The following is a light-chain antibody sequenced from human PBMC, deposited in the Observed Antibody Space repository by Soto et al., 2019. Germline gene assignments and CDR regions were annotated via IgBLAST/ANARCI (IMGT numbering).Light chain of an antibody. CDR2: DAS. V-gene: IGKV3-11*01. CDR3: QHRSDWPLT. J-gene: IGKJ4*01. CDR1: QSVSSY. Sequence: EIVLTQSPATLSLSPGERATLSCRASQSVSSYLAWYQQKPGQAPRLLIYDASNRATGIPARFSGSGSGTDFTLTISSLEPEDFAIYYCQHRSDWPLTFGGGTKVEIK.